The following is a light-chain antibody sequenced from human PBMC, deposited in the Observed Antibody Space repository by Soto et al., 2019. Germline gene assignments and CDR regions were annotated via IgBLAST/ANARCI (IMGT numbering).Light chain of an antibody. Sequence: QAVVTQSPSASGTPGQRVTISCSGSRSNIGRNFAYWYQYVPGTAPRLLIQRNNERPSGVPDRFSGSKSGTSVSLAISGLRSDDEATYYCAAWDDTLDAQVFGGGTKLTVL. CDR2: RNN. V-gene: IGLV1-47*01. CDR3: AAWDDTLDAQV. J-gene: IGLJ3*02. CDR1: RSNIGRNF.